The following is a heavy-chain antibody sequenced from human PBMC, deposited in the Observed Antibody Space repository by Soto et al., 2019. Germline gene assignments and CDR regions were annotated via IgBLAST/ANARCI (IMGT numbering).Heavy chain of an antibody. D-gene: IGHD6-25*01. CDR2: INHSGST. V-gene: IGHV4-34*01. CDR3: ARRSAAGP. CDR1: GGSFSGYY. Sequence: QVQLQQWGAGLLKPSETLSLTCAVYGGSFSGYYWSWIRRPPGKGLEWIGEINHSGSTNYNPSLKSRVTISVDTSKNHFSLKLSSVIAADTAVYYCARRSAAGPWGQGTLVTVSS. J-gene: IGHJ5*02.